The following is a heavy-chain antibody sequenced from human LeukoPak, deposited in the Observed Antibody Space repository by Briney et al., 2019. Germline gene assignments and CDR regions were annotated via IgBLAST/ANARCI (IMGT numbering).Heavy chain of an antibody. CDR2: TYYSEST. D-gene: IGHD2/OR15-2a*01. Sequence: PSETLSLTCAVYGGSFSGYYWSWIRQPPGKGLEWIGYTYYSESTNYNPSLKSRVTISTDTSKSQFSLNLRSVTAEDTGIYYCARGRCRNSGCRPYFDYWGQGTQVTVSS. J-gene: IGHJ4*02. V-gene: IGHV4-59*01. CDR3: ARGRCRNSGCRPYFDY. CDR1: GGSFSGYY.